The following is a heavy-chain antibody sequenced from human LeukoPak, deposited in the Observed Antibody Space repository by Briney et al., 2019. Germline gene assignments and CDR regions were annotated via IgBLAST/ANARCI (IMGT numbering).Heavy chain of an antibody. Sequence: GGSLSLSSAASGFTFSYYSMNWLRQAPGKGLEWVLNISSGSSTIYYADSVKGRVTVSRDNAKNSLFLQMSSLRDEDTAVYYCARDRGVTSRPRGYFDSWGQGTLVTVSA. CDR1: GFTFSYYS. V-gene: IGHV3-48*02. J-gene: IGHJ4*02. D-gene: IGHD4-23*01. CDR3: ARDRGVTSRPRGYFDS. CDR2: ISSGSSTI.